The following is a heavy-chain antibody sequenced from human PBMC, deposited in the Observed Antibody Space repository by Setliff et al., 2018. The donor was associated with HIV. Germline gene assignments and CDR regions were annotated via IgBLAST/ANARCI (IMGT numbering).Heavy chain of an antibody. D-gene: IGHD3-10*01. V-gene: IGHV1-18*01. Sequence: ASVKVSCKAPGYILSAYYMHWVRQAPGQGLEWMGWIRPYTSDTNYAQKFQYRITMTTDTSTTTVYMDLRTLRSDDTAVYYCATDRTQTGISLVRGRLTDPARYPLDYWGQGTLVTVSS. CDR2: IRPYTSDT. J-gene: IGHJ4*02. CDR1: GYILSAYY. CDR3: ATDRTQTGISLVRGRLTDPARYPLDY.